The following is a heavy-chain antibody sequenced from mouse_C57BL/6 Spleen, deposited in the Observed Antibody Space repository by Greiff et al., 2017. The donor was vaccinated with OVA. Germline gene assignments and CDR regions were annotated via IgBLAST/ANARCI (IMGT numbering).Heavy chain of an antibody. J-gene: IGHJ2*01. V-gene: IGHV10-1*01. CDR3: VRWYDYYFDY. Sequence: DVQLQESGGGLVQPKGSLKLSCAASGFSFNTYAMNWVRQAPGKGLEWVARIRSKSNNYATYYADSVKDRFTISRDDSASMLYLQMNNLNTEDTAMYYCVRWYDYYFDYWGQGTTLTVSS. D-gene: IGHD2-4*01. CDR1: GFSFNTYA. CDR2: IRSKSNNYAT.